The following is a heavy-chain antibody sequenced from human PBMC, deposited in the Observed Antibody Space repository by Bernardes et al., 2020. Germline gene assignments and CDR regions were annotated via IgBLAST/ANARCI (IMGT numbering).Heavy chain of an antibody. CDR2: IKNKADGGTT. CDR1: GFTFNNAW. CDR3: TRTRAHYYFDY. D-gene: IGHD1-1*01. J-gene: IGHJ4*02. V-gene: IGHV3-15*07. Sequence: GSLRLSCAASGFTFNNAWMNWVRQAPGKGLEWVGRIKNKADGGTTDYAAPVKGRFTISRDDSENTLYLQMNSLKTDDTAVYYCTRTRAHYYFDYWGQGTLVTVSS.